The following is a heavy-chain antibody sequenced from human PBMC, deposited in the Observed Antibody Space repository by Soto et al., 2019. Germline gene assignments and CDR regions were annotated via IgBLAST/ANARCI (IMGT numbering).Heavy chain of an antibody. CDR1: GGPFSSYA. Sequence: SVKVCFKACGGPFSSYAISLVRQAPGQGLEWMGGIIPIFGTANYAQKFQGRVTITADKSTSTAYMELRSLRSEDTAVYYCARLYSGSYGNAVYGMDVWGQGTTVTVSS. V-gene: IGHV1-69*06. CDR2: IIPIFGTA. CDR3: ARLYSGSYGNAVYGMDV. J-gene: IGHJ6*02. D-gene: IGHD1-26*01.